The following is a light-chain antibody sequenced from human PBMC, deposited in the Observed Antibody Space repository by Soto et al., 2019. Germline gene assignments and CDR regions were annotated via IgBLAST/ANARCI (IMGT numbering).Light chain of an antibody. CDR2: AAS. V-gene: IGKV1-27*01. Sequence: DIQMTQSPSSLSASVGDRVTITCRASQGISTYLAWYQQKPGKVPKLLIYAASTLQSGVPSRFSGSGSGTDFTLTISSLQPEDVATYYCQKCNSAPLTFGGGTKVEIK. CDR3: QKCNSAPLT. J-gene: IGKJ4*01. CDR1: QGISTY.